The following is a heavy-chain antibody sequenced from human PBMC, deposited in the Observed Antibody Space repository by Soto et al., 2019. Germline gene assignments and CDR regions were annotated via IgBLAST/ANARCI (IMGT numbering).Heavy chain of an antibody. Sequence: QLTLKESGPPVVKPTQTLTLTCTFSGFSFTSGVGVGWIRQSPGMALEWLSLIYWDDDKRYSPSLKSRLSITKDTSKNQVVLRMTNMAPVDTATYYCTRLTDKVTTKWGQGILVTVSS. CDR3: TRLTDKVTTK. CDR1: GFSFTSGVG. V-gene: IGHV2-5*02. D-gene: IGHD4-17*01. J-gene: IGHJ4*02. CDR2: IYWDDDK.